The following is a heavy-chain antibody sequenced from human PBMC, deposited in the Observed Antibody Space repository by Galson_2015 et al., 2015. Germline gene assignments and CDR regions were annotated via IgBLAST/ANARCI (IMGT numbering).Heavy chain of an antibody. D-gene: IGHD3-10*01. Sequence: SLRLSCSSFGFTFSSYEMNWVRKATGKGLEWISYISGRGSIIYYADSVKGRFTISRDNAKNSLYLQVNSLRAEDTALHYCARDQPSAAGITRREVDPFDYSVQGTLVTVSS. CDR3: ARDQPSAAGITRREVDPFDY. V-gene: IGHV3-48*03. CDR2: ISGRGSII. CDR1: GFTFSSYE. J-gene: IGHJ4*02.